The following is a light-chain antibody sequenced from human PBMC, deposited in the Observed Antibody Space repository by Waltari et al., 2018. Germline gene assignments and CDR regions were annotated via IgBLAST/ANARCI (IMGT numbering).Light chain of an antibody. V-gene: IGKV1-39*01. CDR3: QQYYSTLYT. Sequence: DIQMTQSPSSLSASVGDRVTITCRASQSISSSLNWFQQKPGKAPKLLISTESSLQSGVPSRFSGSGSGTDFTLTISSLQPEDFATYYCQQYYSTLYTFGQGTKLDIK. J-gene: IGKJ2*01. CDR1: QSISSS. CDR2: TES.